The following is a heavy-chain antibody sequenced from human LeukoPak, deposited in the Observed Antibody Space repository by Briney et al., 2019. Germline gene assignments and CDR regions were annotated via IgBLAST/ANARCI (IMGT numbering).Heavy chain of an antibody. Sequence: GRSLRFSCAAYGFTFSSYAMHWVRQAPGQGLEWVAVISYDGSNKYYADSVKGRFTISRDNSKNTLYLQMNSLRAEDTAVYYCARDVGGRRTGTTFDYWGQGTLVTVSS. CDR1: GFTFSSYA. V-gene: IGHV3-30-3*01. CDR2: ISYDGSNK. D-gene: IGHD1-7*01. J-gene: IGHJ4*02. CDR3: ARDVGGRRTGTTFDY.